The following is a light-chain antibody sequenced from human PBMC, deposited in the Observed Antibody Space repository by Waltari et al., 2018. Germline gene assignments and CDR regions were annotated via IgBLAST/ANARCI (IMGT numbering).Light chain of an antibody. Sequence: SYELPQPPSVAVSPGQTARTTCSGDVLSTQFTYWYQQKPGQVPVVVSYKVDQRPSAIPGRFSGSKSGTTVTLTITGVQAEDEADYQCQSTDGSGPSWLFGGGTKLTVL. CDR2: KVD. CDR3: QSTDGSGPSWL. CDR1: VLSTQF. J-gene: IGLJ3*02. V-gene: IGLV3-25*03.